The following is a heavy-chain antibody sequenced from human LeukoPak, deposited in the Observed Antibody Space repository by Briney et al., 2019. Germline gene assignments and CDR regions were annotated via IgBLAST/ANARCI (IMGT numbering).Heavy chain of an antibody. Sequence: GGSLRLSCAASGFTFSSYWMSWVRQAPGKGLEWVANIKQDGSEKYYVDSVKGRFTIARDNAKNSLYLQMNSLRAEDTAVYYCARGAYYYNYGMDVWGQGTTVTVSS. CDR1: GFTFSSYW. CDR2: IKQDGSEK. J-gene: IGHJ6*02. CDR3: ARGAYYYNYGMDV. V-gene: IGHV3-7*04.